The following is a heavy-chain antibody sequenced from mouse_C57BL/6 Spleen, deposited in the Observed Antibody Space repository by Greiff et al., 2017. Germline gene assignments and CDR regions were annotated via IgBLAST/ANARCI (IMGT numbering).Heavy chain of an antibody. CDR3: TLYYGNYVAWFAY. CDR2: IDPETGGT. V-gene: IGHV1-15*01. Sequence: QVQLKESGAELVRPGASVTLSCKASGYTFTDYEMHWVKQTPVHGLEWIGAIDPETGGTAYNQKFKGKAILTADKSSSTAYMELRSLTSEDSAVYYCTLYYGNYVAWFAYWGQGTLVTVSA. J-gene: IGHJ3*01. CDR1: GYTFTDYE. D-gene: IGHD2-1*01.